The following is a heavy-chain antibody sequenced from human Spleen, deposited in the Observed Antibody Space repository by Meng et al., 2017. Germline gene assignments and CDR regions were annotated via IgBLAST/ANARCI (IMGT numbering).Heavy chain of an antibody. D-gene: IGHD3-3*02. V-gene: IGHV3-23*04. Sequence: GQLGGFGGGGAQPGRSRKLLCAASGSTFPSYAMTWVRQAPGQGLEWVSGLSGSGGDTYYADSVKGRFTISRDNSRNTLYLQMNSLRAEDTAVYYCAKHFWLGPAFDYWGQGTLVTVSS. J-gene: IGHJ4*02. CDR3: AKHFWLGPAFDY. CDR2: LSGSGGDT. CDR1: GSTFPSYA.